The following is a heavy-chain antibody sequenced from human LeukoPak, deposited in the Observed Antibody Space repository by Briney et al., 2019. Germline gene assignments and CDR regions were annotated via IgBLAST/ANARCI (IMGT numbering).Heavy chain of an antibody. CDR2: IIPIFGTA. V-gene: IGHV1-69*05. D-gene: IGHD1-1*01. CDR1: GGTFSSYA. J-gene: IGHJ3*02. CDR3: ASNNWNDDQGAFDI. Sequence: ASVKVSCKASGGTFSSYAISWVRQAPGQGLEWMGGIIPIFGTANYAQKFQGRVTITTDESTSTAYMELSSLRSEDTAVYYCASNNWNDDQGAFDIWGQGTMVTVSS.